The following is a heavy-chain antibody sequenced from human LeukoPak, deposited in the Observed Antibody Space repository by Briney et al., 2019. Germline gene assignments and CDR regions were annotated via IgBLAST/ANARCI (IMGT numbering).Heavy chain of an antibody. D-gene: IGHD6-6*01. Sequence: PGGSLRLSCAVSGFTFSGFWMSWSRHAPGKGLEWVASINSDGREGYYADVVKGRFTVSRDNAKNTLYLQVNNLRAEDTAVYYCARGPNSNWSGLDFWGQGTLLTVSS. CDR3: ARGPNSNWSGLDF. CDR1: GFTFSGFW. V-gene: IGHV3-7*01. CDR2: INSDGREG. J-gene: IGHJ4*02.